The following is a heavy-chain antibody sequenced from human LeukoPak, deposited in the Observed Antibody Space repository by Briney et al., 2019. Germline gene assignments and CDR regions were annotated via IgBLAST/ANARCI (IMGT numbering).Heavy chain of an antibody. D-gene: IGHD3-3*01. J-gene: IGHJ3*02. Sequence: PSETLSLTCTVSGGSISSSSYYWGWIRQPPGKGLEWIGSIYYSGSTYYNPSLKSRVTISVDTSKNQFSLKLSSVTAADTAVYYCARVGREDDFWSGYYNAFDIWGQGTMVTVSS. CDR1: GGSISSSSYY. CDR2: IYYSGST. CDR3: ARVGREDDFWSGYYNAFDI. V-gene: IGHV4-39*07.